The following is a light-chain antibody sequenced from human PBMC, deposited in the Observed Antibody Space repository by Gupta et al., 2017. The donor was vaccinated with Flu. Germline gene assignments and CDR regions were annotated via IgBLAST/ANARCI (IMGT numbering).Light chain of an antibody. Sequence: SVLPQPPSASGTPGPRVTISCSGSSSNIGSNYVYWYQQLPGTAPKLLIYRNNQRPSGVPDRFSGSKSGTSASLAISGLRSEDEADYYCAAWDDSLSGRVFGGGTKLTVL. CDR1: SSNIGSNY. V-gene: IGLV1-47*01. J-gene: IGLJ3*02. CDR2: RNN. CDR3: AAWDDSLSGRV.